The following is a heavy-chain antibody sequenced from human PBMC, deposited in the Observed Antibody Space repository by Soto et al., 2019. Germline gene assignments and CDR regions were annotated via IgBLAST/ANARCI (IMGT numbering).Heavy chain of an antibody. CDR2: ISWNSGSI. D-gene: IGHD2-15*01. J-gene: IGHJ4*02. CDR1: GFTFDDYA. CDR3: AKAVSVVVVAAKNYFDY. V-gene: IGHV3-9*01. Sequence: GGSLRLSCAASGFTFDDYAMHWVRQAPGKGLEWVSGISWNSGSIGYADSVKGRFTISRDNAKNSLYLQMNSLRAEDTALYYCAKAVSVVVVAAKNYFDYWGQGTLVTVSS.